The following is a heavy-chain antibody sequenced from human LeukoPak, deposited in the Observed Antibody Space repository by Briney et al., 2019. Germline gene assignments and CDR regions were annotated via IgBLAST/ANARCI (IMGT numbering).Heavy chain of an antibody. V-gene: IGHV3-15*01. D-gene: IGHD3-10*01. CDR1: GFIFSDAW. J-gene: IGHJ3*02. CDR2: VKIKTEGGSA. Sequence: GGSLRLSCAASGFIFSDAWMSWVRQAPGKGLEWVGHVKIKTEGGSADYSAPVKGRFTISRDDSKNTLYLQMNSLKTEDTAVHYCTTDYYGSGSYPDAFDIWGRGTMVTVSS. CDR3: TTDYYGSGSYPDAFDI.